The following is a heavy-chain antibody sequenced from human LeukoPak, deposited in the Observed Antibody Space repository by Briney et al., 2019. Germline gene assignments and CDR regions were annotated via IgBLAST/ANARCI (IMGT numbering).Heavy chain of an antibody. Sequence: ASVKVSCKASGYTFTGYYMHWVRQAPGQGLEWMGRISPNSGGTNYAQKFQGRVTMTRDTSISTAYMELSRLRSDDTAVYYCARRGAADKPFDYWGQGTLVTVSS. CDR2: ISPNSGGT. J-gene: IGHJ4*02. V-gene: IGHV1-2*06. CDR1: GYTFTGYY. CDR3: ARRGAADKPFDY. D-gene: IGHD6-13*01.